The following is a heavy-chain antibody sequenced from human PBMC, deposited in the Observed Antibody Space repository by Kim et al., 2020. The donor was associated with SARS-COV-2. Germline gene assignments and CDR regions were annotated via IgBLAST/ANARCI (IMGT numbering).Heavy chain of an antibody. J-gene: IGHJ4*02. CDR3: ARERYSSSSYGLRHYFDY. V-gene: IGHV4-34*01. Sequence: SETLSLTCAVYGGSFSGYYWSWIRQPPGKGLEWIGEINHSGSTNYNPSLKSRVTISVDTSKNQFSLKLSSVTAADTAVYYCARERYSSSSYGLRHYFDYWGQGTLVTVSS. CDR2: INHSGST. D-gene: IGHD6-13*01. CDR1: GGSFSGYY.